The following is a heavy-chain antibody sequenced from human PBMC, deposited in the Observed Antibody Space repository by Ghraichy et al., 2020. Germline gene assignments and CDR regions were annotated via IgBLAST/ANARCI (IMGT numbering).Heavy chain of an antibody. J-gene: IGHJ4*02. CDR2: ITSSGGNI. V-gene: IGHV3-21*01. CDR3: ASRYCRPSNCYSDY. CDR1: GFTFSTYN. Sequence: GGSLRLSCAASGFTFSTYNMSWVRQAPGKGLEWVSSITSSGGNIYYADSVKGRFTISRDNSKNSLYLQMNSLRAEDTAVYYCASRYCRPSNCYSDYWGQGTLVTVSS. D-gene: IGHD2-21*02.